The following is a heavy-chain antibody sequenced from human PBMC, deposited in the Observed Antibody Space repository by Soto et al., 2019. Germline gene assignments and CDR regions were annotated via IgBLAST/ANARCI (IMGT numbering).Heavy chain of an antibody. CDR3: ARGGESIFGVVTKTYYFDY. CDR1: GGTFSSYA. J-gene: IGHJ4*02. V-gene: IGHV1-69*13. CDR2: IIPIFGTA. D-gene: IGHD3-3*01. Sequence: SVKVSCKAPGGTFSSYAISWVRQAPGQGLEWMGGIIPIFGTANYAQKFQGRVTITADESTSTAYMELSGLRSEDTAVYYCARGGESIFGVVTKTYYFDYWGQGTLVTVSS.